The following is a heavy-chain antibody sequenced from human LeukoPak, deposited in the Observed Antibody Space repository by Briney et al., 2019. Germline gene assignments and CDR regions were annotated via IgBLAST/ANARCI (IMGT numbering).Heavy chain of an antibody. CDR2: AYHSGIT. V-gene: IGHV4-59*01. J-gene: IGHJ5*02. CDR3: ARHGGTFYP. Sequence: SETLSLSCTVSGDSISSYDWSWIRQPPGKGLEWIGYAYHSGITNYNPSPKSRVTISVDTSESQFSLRLSSVTAADTAIYYCARHGGTFYPWGQGILVTVSS. CDR1: GDSISSYD. D-gene: IGHD1-1*01.